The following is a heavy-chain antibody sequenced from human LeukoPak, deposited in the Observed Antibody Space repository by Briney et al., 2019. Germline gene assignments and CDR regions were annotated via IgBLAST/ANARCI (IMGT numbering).Heavy chain of an antibody. J-gene: IGHJ4*02. CDR1: GFXFSSYA. V-gene: IGHV3-30*18. CDR3: AKRQGDGDSSGYFIDY. Sequence: GGSLRLSCSASGFXFSSYAIHWVRQAPGKGLEWVAVISYDGSNKYHADSVKGRFTISRDNSKNTMYLQMNSLRAEDTAVYYCAKRQGDGDSSGYFIDYWGQGTLVTVSS. CDR2: ISYDGSNK. D-gene: IGHD3-22*01.